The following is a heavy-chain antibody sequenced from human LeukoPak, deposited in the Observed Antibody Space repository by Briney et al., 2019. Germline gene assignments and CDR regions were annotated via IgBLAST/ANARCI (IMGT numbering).Heavy chain of an antibody. V-gene: IGHV3-33*01. J-gene: IGHJ4*02. D-gene: IGHD5-18*01. CDR3: ARDPHLPGAMVRGYFDY. Sequence: GGSLRLSCAASGFTFSSYGMHWVRQAPGKGLEGVAVIWYDGSKKYYADSVKGRFTISRDNSKNTLYLQMNSLRAEDTAVYYGARDPHLPGAMVRGYFDYWGQGTLVTVSS. CDR1: GFTFSSYG. CDR2: IWYDGSKK.